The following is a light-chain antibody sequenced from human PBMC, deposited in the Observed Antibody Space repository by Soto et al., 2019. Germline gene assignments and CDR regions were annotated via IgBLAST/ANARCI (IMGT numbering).Light chain of an antibody. V-gene: IGKV1-5*01. CDR1: QSVSGW. CDR3: QQYDSVLGT. J-gene: IGKJ1*01. Sequence: DIQMTQSPSTLSASVGDTVTVTCRASQSVSGWLAWYQQKPGEAPKLLIYDASTLESGVPLRFSGSGSGTEFTLTISSLQPDDFATYFCQQYDSVLGTFGPGTKVDIK. CDR2: DAS.